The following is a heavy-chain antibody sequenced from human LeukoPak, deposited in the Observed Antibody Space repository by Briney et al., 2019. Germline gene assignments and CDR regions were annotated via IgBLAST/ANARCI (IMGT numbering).Heavy chain of an antibody. V-gene: IGHV3-7*01. CDR3: ATYSHWVAGDV. CDR1: GFNFSELW. CDR2: MNQDGSEK. D-gene: IGHD3-16*01. Sequence: GGSLRLSCAASGFNFSELWMSWVRQAPGRGLEWVANMNQDGSEKDYVDSVKGRFTITRDNARKSLYLQMSSLRVEDTAVYYCATYSHWVAGDVWGQGTTVTVSS. J-gene: IGHJ6*02.